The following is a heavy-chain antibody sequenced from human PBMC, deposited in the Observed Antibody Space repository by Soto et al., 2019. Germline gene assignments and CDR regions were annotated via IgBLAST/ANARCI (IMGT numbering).Heavy chain of an antibody. V-gene: IGHV4-61*01. CDR2: IYHTGRS. CDR3: ARVSNEYGGNGAFDY. Sequence: SETLSLTCSVSGGSIRSSHTSTYWTWIRQPPGKGLEWVGYIYHTGRSNYNPSLKSRLTISLDMSRNQFSLQLTSVTAADTALYYCARVSNEYGGNGAFDYWGLGTLVTVSS. CDR1: GGSIRSSHTSTY. D-gene: IGHD4-17*01. J-gene: IGHJ4*02.